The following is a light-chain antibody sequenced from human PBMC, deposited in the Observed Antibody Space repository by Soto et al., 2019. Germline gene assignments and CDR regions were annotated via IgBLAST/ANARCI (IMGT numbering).Light chain of an antibody. CDR2: EVS. CDR1: SSDVGRYNY. J-gene: IGLJ3*02. Sequence: QSALTQPASVSGSPGQSITISCAGTSSDVGRYNYVSWYQQHPGEAPKLLIYEVSNRPSGISHRFSGSKSGNTASLTISGRQGEDEGDYYCSSYTNTAALAVFGGGTKLTVL. V-gene: IGLV2-14*01. CDR3: SSYTNTAALAV.